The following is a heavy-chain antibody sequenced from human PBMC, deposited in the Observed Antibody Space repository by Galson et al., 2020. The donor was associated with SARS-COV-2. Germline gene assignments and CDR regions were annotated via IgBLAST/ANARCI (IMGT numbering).Heavy chain of an antibody. CDR1: GYTITEAS. J-gene: IGHJ6*02. V-gene: IGHV1-24*01. D-gene: IGHD3-10*01. CDR2: FDAENGEI. Sequence: GESLKISCEVSGYTITEASMHWVRQAPGKGLEWMGGFDAENGEIIYAQKFQGRLTMTEDTSTDTAHMELGSLTSEDTAVYYCAMDRSVGSMIRGEIIMPPVGVDVWGQGTTVTVSS. CDR3: AMDRSVGSMIRGEIIMPPVGVDV.